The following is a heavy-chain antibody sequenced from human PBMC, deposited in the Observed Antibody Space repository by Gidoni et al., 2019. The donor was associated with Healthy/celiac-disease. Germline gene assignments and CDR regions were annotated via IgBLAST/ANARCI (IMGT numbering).Heavy chain of an antibody. Sequence: QLQLVQSGPQVKKPGTSVKVSCKASGFTFTSSAVQWMRQARGQRLEWIGWIVVGSGNTNYAQKFQERVTITRDMSTGTAYMELSSLRSEDTAVYYCAASTIVGTTGDDAFDIWGQGTMVTVSS. CDR1: GFTFTSSA. CDR2: IVVGSGNT. V-gene: IGHV1-58*01. J-gene: IGHJ3*02. D-gene: IGHD1-26*01. CDR3: AASTIVGTTGDDAFDI.